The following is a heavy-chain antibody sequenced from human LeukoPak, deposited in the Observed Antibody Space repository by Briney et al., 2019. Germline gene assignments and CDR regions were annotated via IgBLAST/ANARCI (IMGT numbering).Heavy chain of an antibody. Sequence: GSLRLSCAASGFTFSTYWMTWVRQAPGKGLEWVANIKQDGSEKYYVDSVKGRFTISRDNAKNSLYLQMNSLRAEDTAVYYCAELGITMIGGVWGKGTTVTVSS. CDR1: GFTFSTYW. J-gene: IGHJ6*04. CDR2: IKQDGSEK. CDR3: AELGITMIGGV. V-gene: IGHV3-7*01. D-gene: IGHD3-10*02.